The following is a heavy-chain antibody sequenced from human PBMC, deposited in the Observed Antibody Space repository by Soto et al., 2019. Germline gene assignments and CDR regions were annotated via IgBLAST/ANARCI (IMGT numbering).Heavy chain of an antibody. CDR3: ARVPSIAARYYFDY. D-gene: IGHD6-6*01. CDR2: INAGNGNT. CDR1: GYTFTSYA. J-gene: IGHJ4*02. Sequence: ASVKVSCKASGYTFTSYAMHWVRQAPGQRLEWMGWINAGNGNTKYSQKFQGRVTITRDTSASTAYMELSSLRSEDTAVYYCARVPSIAARYYFDYWGQGTLVTVSS. V-gene: IGHV1-3*01.